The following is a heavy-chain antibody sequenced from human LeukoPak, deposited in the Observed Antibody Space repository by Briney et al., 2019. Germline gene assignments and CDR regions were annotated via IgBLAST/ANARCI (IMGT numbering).Heavy chain of an antibody. CDR1: GFTFSSYE. V-gene: IGHV3-48*03. J-gene: IGHJ4*02. CDR2: ISSSGSTI. D-gene: IGHD3-10*01. Sequence: GGSLRLSCAASGFTFSSYEMNWVRQAPGKGLEWVSYISSSGSTIYYADSVKDRFTISRDNAKNSLYLQMNSLRAEDTAVYYCARSGRVLLWFGELLQHFDYWGQGTLVTVSS. CDR3: ARSGRVLLWFGELLQHFDY.